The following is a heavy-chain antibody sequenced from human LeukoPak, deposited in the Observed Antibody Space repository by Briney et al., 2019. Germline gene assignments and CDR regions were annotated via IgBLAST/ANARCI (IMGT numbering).Heavy chain of an antibody. Sequence: GGSLRLSCAASGFTFSSYSMNWVRQAPGKGLEWVSYISSSSSTIHYADSVKGRFTISRDNAKNSLYLQMNSLRAEDTAVYYCARGMTYITIFGVVIRPNYMDVWGKGTTVTVSS. CDR2: ISSSSSTI. V-gene: IGHV3-48*01. J-gene: IGHJ6*03. D-gene: IGHD3-3*01. CDR3: ARGMTYITIFGVVIRPNYMDV. CDR1: GFTFSSYS.